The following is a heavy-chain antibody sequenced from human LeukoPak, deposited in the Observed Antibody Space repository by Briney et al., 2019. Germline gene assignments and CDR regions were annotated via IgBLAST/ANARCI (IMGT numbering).Heavy chain of an antibody. CDR3: ARGVEMATMWIDY. Sequence: GGSLRLSCAASGFTLRSEWMSWLRQTPEKELEWVANIKPDGSATAYVDSVKGRFTISRDNAKNSLYLQMNSLGAEDTAVYYCARGVEMATMWIDYWGQGTLVTVSS. V-gene: IGHV3-7*04. D-gene: IGHD5-24*01. J-gene: IGHJ4*02. CDR2: IKPDGSAT. CDR1: GFTLRSEW.